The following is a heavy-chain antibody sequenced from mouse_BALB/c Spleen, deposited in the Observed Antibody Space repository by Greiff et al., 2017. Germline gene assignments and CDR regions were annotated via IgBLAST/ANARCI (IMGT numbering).Heavy chain of an antibody. J-gene: IGHJ2*01. V-gene: IGHV14-1*02. CDR3: ARKYDVGFDY. D-gene: IGHD2-14*01. CDR2: IDPENGNT. Sequence: EVQLQQSGAELVRPGALVTLSCTASGFNIKDYYMHWVKQRPEQGLEWIGWIDPENGNTIYDPKFQGKASITADTSSNTAYLQLSSLTSEDTAVYYCARKYDVGFDYWGEGTTLAVSS. CDR1: GFNIKDYY.